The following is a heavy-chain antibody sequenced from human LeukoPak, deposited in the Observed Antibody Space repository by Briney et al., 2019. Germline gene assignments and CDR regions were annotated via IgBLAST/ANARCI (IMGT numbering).Heavy chain of an antibody. D-gene: IGHD3-3*01. V-gene: IGHV3-7*01. J-gene: IGHJ4*02. CDR3: ARDMEFWSGSDY. Sequence: GGTLRLSCVASGFTFSSYAMNWVRQAPGKGLEWVANIKGDGSDKYYVDSVKGRFTISRDNAKNSLYLQMNSLRAEDTAVYYCARDMEFWSGSDYWGQGTLVTVSS. CDR1: GFTFSSYA. CDR2: IKGDGSDK.